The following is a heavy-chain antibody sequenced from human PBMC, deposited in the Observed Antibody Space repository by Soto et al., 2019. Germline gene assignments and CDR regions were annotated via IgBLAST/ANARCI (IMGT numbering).Heavy chain of an antibody. Sequence: SLRLSCAASGFSFSNYDMHWVRQAPGKGLEWVAVISHDGSNKYYADSVKGRFTISRDNSKNTLYVQMNSLTTEDTAVYYCAKRPGTTVWIDYWGQGTLVTVSS. V-gene: IGHV3-30*18. CDR3: AKRPGTTVWIDY. CDR2: ISHDGSNK. CDR1: GFSFSNYD. D-gene: IGHD1-7*01. J-gene: IGHJ4*02.